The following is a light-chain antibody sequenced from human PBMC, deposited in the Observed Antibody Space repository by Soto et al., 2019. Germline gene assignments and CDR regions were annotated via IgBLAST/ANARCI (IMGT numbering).Light chain of an antibody. Sequence: EIVLPQSPATLSLSPGASATLSCRASQSVNSNLAWYQQNAGQAPRLLIYGTSTRATGIPARFSGSGSGTDFTLTISSLQFEDFAVYYCQQCNNWPRTFGQGTKV. V-gene: IGKV3-15*01. CDR1: QSVNSN. J-gene: IGKJ1*01. CDR3: QQCNNWPRT. CDR2: GTS.